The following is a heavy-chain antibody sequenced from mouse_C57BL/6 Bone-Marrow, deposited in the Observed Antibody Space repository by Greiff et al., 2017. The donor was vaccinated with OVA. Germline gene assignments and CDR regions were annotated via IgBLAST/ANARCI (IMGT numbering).Heavy chain of an antibody. D-gene: IGHD1-1*01. V-gene: IGHV1-19*01. CDR2: INPYNGGT. J-gene: IGHJ3*01. CDR1: GYTFTDYY. CDR3: ARQGYYGSSPFAY. Sequence: VQLQQSGPVLVKPGASVKMSCKASGYTFTDYYMNWVKQSHGKSLEWIGVINPYNGGTSYNQKFKGKATLTVDKSSSTAYMELNSLTSEDSAVYYCARQGYYGSSPFAYWGQGTLVTVSA.